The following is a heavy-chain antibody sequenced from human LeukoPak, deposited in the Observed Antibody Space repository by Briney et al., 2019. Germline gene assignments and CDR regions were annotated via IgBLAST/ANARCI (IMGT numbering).Heavy chain of an antibody. CDR3: ARALTYYYDSSGYY. CDR2: ISSSGSTI. J-gene: IGHJ4*02. Sequence: GGSLRLSCAASGFTFSDYYMSWIRQTPGKGLEWVSYISSSGSTIYYADSVKGRFTISRDNAKNSLYLQMNSLRAEDTAVYYCARALTYYYDSSGYYWGQGTLVTVSS. CDR1: GFTFSDYY. D-gene: IGHD3-22*01. V-gene: IGHV3-11*01.